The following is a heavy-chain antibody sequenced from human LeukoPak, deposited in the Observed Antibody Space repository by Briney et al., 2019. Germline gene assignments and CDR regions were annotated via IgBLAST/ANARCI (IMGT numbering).Heavy chain of an antibody. CDR2: INPSGGST. Sequence: ASVKVSCKASGYTFTSYYMHWVRQAPGQGLEWMGIINPSGGSTNYAQKFQGRVTMTRDTSTSTVYMELSSLRSEDTAVYYCARDQVAGTYYYYGMDVWGQGTTATVSS. J-gene: IGHJ6*02. D-gene: IGHD6-19*01. V-gene: IGHV1-46*01. CDR3: ARDQVAGTYYYYGMDV. CDR1: GYTFTSYY.